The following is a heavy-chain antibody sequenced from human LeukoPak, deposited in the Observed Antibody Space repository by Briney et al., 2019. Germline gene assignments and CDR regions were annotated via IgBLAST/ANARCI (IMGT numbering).Heavy chain of an antibody. CDR2: KDYSGST. D-gene: IGHD6-13*01. J-gene: IGHJ2*01. CDR3: ARVYYSSSYDYWYFDL. Sequence: SETLSLTCTVSGYSVSSGYYWGWIRQPPGKGLEWIGYKDYSGSTNYNRSLKSRVTISVDTSKNQFSLKLSSVTAADTAVYYCARVYYSSSYDYWYFDLWGRGTLVTVSS. V-gene: IGHV4-61*01. CDR1: GYSVSSGYY.